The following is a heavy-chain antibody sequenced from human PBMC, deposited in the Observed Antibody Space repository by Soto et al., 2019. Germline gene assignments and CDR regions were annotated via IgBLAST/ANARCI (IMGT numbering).Heavy chain of an antibody. Sequence: SGPTLVNPTQTLTLTCTFSGSSLSTSGMCVSWIRQPPGKALGWLARIDWDDDKYYSTSLKTRLTISKDTSKNQVVLTMTNMDPVDTATYYCARTGGIPAKYWFDPWGQGTLVTVSS. CDR3: ARTGGIPAKYWFDP. J-gene: IGHJ5*02. CDR2: IDWDDDK. V-gene: IGHV2-70*11. CDR1: GSSLSTSGMC.